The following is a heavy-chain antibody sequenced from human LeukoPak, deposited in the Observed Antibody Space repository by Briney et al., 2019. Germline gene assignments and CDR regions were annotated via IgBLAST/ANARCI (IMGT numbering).Heavy chain of an antibody. Sequence: GESLKISCKGSGYNFTAYWISWVRQIPGKGLEWMGRIDASDSYTNYRPPFQGHVIISTDKSITTAYLQWSSLKASDTAIYYCARLRDGSLDFWGQGTLVSVSS. CDR3: ARLRDGSLDF. CDR1: GYNFTAYW. CDR2: IDASDSYT. V-gene: IGHV5-10-1*01. J-gene: IGHJ4*02.